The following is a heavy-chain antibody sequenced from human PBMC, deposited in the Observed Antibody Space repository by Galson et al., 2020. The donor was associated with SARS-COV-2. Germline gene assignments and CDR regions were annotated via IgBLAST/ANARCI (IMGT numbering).Heavy chain of an antibody. V-gene: IGHV4-34*01. CDR3: VRGAEERRIIVVGPYYYTCMDW. CDR1: YY. D-gene: IGHD2-2*01. J-gene: IGHJ6*03. Sequence: YYWTWIRQSPGKGPQWIGEINHRGRTNYDPSLQGRVATSVDTSKNQFSLRLSSVTAAYTAVYYCVRGAEERRIIVVGPYYYTCMDWWGGGTAVTVSS. CDR2: INHRGRT.